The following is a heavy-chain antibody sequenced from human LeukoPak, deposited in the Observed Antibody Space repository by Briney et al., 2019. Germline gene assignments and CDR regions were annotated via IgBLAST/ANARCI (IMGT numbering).Heavy chain of an antibody. Sequence: GASVKVSCKASGYTFTGYYMHWVRQAPGQGLEWMGWINPNSGYTNYAQKFQGRVTMTRATSISTAYMELSRLRSDDTAVYYCARDIVVVSAAQAGYWFDPWGQGTLVTVSS. CDR3: ARDIVVVSAAQAGYWFDP. CDR1: GYTFTGYY. V-gene: IGHV1-2*02. D-gene: IGHD2-2*01. CDR2: INPNSGYT. J-gene: IGHJ5*02.